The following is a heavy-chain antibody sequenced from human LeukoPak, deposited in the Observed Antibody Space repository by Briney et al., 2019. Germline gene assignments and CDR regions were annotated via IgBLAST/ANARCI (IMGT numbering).Heavy chain of an antibody. J-gene: IGHJ4*02. V-gene: IGHV4-34*01. D-gene: IGHD2-2*01. CDR3: ARGKEVVPAAIYDY. CDR2: INHSGST. Sequence: PSETLSLTCAVYGGSFSGYYWSWIRQPPGKGLEWIGEINHSGSTNYNPSLKSRVNISVDTSKNQFSLKLSSLTATDTAVYYCARGKEVVPAAIYDYWGQGTLVTVSS. CDR1: GGSFSGYY.